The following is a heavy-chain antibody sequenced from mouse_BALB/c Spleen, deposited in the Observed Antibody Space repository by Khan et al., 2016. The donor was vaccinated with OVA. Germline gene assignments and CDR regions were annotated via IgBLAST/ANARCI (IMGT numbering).Heavy chain of an antibody. Sequence: EVQLQESGPGLVKPSQSLSLTYTVTGYSITSGYGWNWIRQFPGNKLEWMGYISYSGSHNYNPSLQSRISITREPSKNQFFLQLNSVTTEDTATYYCARTAMIKYWGQGTTLTVSS. J-gene: IGHJ2*01. V-gene: IGHV3-2*02. CDR2: ISYSGSH. CDR3: ARTAMIKY. D-gene: IGHD1-2*01. CDR1: GYSITSGYG.